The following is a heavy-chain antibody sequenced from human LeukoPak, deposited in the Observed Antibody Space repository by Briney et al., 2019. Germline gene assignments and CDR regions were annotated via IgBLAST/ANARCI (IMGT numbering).Heavy chain of an antibody. Sequence: ASVKVSCKVSGYTLTELSMHWVRQAPGKGHEWMGGFDPEDGETIYAQKFQGRVTMTEDTSTDTAYMELSSLRSEDTAVYYCASSSGSYYNLYYYYGMDVWGKGTTVTVSS. CDR3: ASSSGSYYNLYYYYGMDV. V-gene: IGHV1-24*01. D-gene: IGHD3-10*01. CDR2: FDPEDGET. J-gene: IGHJ6*04. CDR1: GYTLTELS.